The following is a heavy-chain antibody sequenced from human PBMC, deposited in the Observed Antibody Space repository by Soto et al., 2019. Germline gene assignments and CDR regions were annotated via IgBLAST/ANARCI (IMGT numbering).Heavy chain of an antibody. CDR3: AKVRAKHYYYYDMDV. CDR1: GFTFSSYG. CDR2: MSNDGTSR. Sequence: GGSLRLSCGASGFTFSSYGMHWVRQAPGKGLEWVAVMSNDGTSRFYADSVKGRFTISRDNSKNTLYLQMNSLRAEDTAIYYCAKVRAKHYYYYDMDVWGQGTTVTVSS. J-gene: IGHJ6*02. V-gene: IGHV3-30*18.